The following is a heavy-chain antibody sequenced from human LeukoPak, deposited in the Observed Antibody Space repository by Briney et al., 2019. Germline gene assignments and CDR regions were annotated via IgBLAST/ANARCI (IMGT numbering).Heavy chain of an antibody. CDR3: ARAQSPYGDHYFDY. CDR2: IYYSGST. V-gene: IGHV4-31*03. D-gene: IGHD4-17*01. J-gene: IGHJ4*02. CDR1: GGSISSGGYY. Sequence: PSETLSLTCTVSGGSISSGGYYWSWIRQHPGKGLEWIGYIYYSGSTYYNPSLKSRVTISVDTSKNQFSLKLSSVTAADTAVYYCARAQSPYGDHYFDYWGQGTLVTVSS.